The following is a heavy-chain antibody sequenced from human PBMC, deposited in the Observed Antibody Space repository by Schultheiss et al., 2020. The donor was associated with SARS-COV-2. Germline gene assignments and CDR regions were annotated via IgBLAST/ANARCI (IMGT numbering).Heavy chain of an antibody. V-gene: IGHV1-18*01. J-gene: IGHJ4*02. CDR1: GYTFTEYG. D-gene: IGHD6-6*01. Sequence: ASVKVSCKASGYTFTEYGFSWVRQAPGQGLEWMGWISAYNGNTNYAQKFHGRVNLTTDTSTNTAFMEIRSLRNDDTAIYYCARDSYSSSSNLDYWGQGTLVTVSS. CDR2: ISAYNGNT. CDR3: ARDSYSSSSNLDY.